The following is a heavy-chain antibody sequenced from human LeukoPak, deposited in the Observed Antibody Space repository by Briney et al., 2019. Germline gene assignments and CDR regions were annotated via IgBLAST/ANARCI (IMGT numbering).Heavy chain of an antibody. D-gene: IGHD3-3*01. CDR2: IIPILGIA. V-gene: IGHV1-69*04. CDR1: GGTFSSYA. Sequence: SVKVSCKASGGTFSSYAISWVRQAPGQGLEWMGRIIPILGIANYAQKFQGRVTITADKSTSTAYMELSSLRSEDTAVYYCARDPAGFWSGFFSYYYYGMDVWGQGTTVTVSS. J-gene: IGHJ6*02. CDR3: ARDPAGFWSGFFSYYYYGMDV.